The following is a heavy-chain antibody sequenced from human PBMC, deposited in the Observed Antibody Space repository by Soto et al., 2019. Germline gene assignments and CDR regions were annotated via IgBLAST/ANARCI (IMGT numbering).Heavy chain of an antibody. CDR2: IYWDDDK. CDR3: AQIITVFGVVTPFDY. V-gene: IGHV2-5*02. Sequence: GPTLVNPTQTLTLTCTFSGFSLRTSGLGVGWIRQPPGKALEWLALIYWDDDKRYSPSLKSRLTITKDTSKNQVVLTMTNMDPVDTATYYCAQIITVFGVVTPFDYWGPGTLVTVSS. CDR1: GFSLRTSGLG. J-gene: IGHJ4*02. D-gene: IGHD3-3*01.